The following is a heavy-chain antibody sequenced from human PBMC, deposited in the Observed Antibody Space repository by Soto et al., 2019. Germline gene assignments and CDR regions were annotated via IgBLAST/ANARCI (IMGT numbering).Heavy chain of an antibody. J-gene: IGHJ6*03. CDR2: INAGNGNT. CDR1: GYTFTSFA. Sequence: GASVKVSCKASGYTFTSFAIYWVRQAPGQRLEWMGWINAGNGNTKYSQKFQGRVTITTHTSASTVYMELSSLRSENTAVYYCARVYYYYYMDVWGKGTTVTVSS. CDR3: ARVYYYYYMDV. V-gene: IGHV1-3*01.